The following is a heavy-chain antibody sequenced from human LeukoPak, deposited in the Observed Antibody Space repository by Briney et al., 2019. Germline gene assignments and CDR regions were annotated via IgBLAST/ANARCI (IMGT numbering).Heavy chain of an antibody. CDR1: GFIFSNYA. V-gene: IGHV3-23*01. D-gene: IGHD3-9*01. CDR2: ISGRSGST. CDR3: AKWGDYDVLTGYYVSDF. Sequence: GGSLRLSCAASGFIFSNYAMYWVRQAPGKGLEWVSAISGRSGSTYYADSGKGRFTISRDSSQNTLYLQMNSLRADDTAVYYCAKWGDYDVLTGYYVSDFWGQGTLVTVSS. J-gene: IGHJ4*02.